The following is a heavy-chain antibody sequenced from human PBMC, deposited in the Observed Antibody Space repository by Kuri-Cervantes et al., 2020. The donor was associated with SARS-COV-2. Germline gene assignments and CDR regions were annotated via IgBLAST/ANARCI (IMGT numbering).Heavy chain of an antibody. CDR2: ISKGSDTI. V-gene: IGHV3-48*01. CDR3: ARDRYDSSGWVYFQH. CDR1: GFTFNTYS. Sequence: GESLKISCAAFGFTFNTYSMDWVRQAPGKGLEWLAYISKGSDTIYYADSVRGRFTISRDNSKSTLYLQMNSLRAEDTAVYYCARDRYDSSGWVYFQHWGQGTLVTVSS. J-gene: IGHJ1*01. D-gene: IGHD3-22*01.